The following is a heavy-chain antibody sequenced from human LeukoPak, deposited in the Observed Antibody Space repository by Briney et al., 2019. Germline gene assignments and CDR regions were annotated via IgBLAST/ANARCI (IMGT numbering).Heavy chain of an antibody. CDR3: ARESSLGESPLDY. CDR2: ISSSSSYI. D-gene: IGHD3-10*01. J-gene: IGHJ4*02. CDR1: GFTFSSYS. Sequence: GRSLRLSCAASGFTFSSYSMNWVRQAPGKGLEWVSSISSSSSYIYYADSVKGRFTISRDNAKNSLYLQMNSLRAEDTAVYYCARESSLGESPLDYWGQGTLVTVSS. V-gene: IGHV3-21*01.